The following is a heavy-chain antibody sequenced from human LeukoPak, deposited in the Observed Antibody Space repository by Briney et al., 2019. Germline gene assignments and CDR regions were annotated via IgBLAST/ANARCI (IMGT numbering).Heavy chain of an antibody. V-gene: IGHV3-30*03. CDR3: ARDRYDFWSGYHKSFYFGY. D-gene: IGHD3-3*01. CDR1: RFTFSSYG. Sequence: GGSLRLSCAASRFTFSSYGMHWVRQAPGKGLEWVAVISYDGSNKYYADSVKGRFTISRDNSKNALYLQMNSLRAEDTAVYYCARDRYDFWSGYHKSFYFGYWGQGTLVTVSS. CDR2: ISYDGSNK. J-gene: IGHJ4*02.